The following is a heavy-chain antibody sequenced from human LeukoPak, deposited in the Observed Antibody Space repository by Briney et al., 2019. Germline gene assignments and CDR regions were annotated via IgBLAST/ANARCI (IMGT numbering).Heavy chain of an antibody. CDR3: ARVSDSAGYGMDV. CDR1: GFTFSSYA. Sequence: GGSLRLSCAASGFTFSSYAMSWVRQAPGKGLEWVSVIYSGGSTYYADSVKGRFTISRDNSKNTLYLQMNSLRAEDTAVYYCARVSDSAGYGMDVWGQGTTVTVSS. CDR2: IYSGGST. J-gene: IGHJ6*02. V-gene: IGHV3-66*01. D-gene: IGHD2-15*01.